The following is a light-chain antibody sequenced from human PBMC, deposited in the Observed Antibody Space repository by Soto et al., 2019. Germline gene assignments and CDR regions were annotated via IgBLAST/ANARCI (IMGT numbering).Light chain of an antibody. CDR2: AAS. J-gene: IGKJ1*01. Sequence: DIQMTQSPSSLSASVGDRVTITCRASQSISSYLNWYQQKPGKAPKLLIYAASSLQSGVPSRFSGSGSGTDFTLTISSLQPEDFSTYYCQRSYSTPWTFGQGPKVEIK. CDR1: QSISSY. V-gene: IGKV1-39*01. CDR3: QRSYSTPWT.